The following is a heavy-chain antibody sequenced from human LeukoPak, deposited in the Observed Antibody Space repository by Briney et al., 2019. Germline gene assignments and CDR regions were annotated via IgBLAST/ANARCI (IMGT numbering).Heavy chain of an antibody. D-gene: IGHD1-26*01. Sequence: TSETLSLTCAVYGGSFSGYYWSWIRQPPGKGLEWIGEINHSGSTNYNPSLKSRVTISVDTSKNQFSLKLSSVTAADTAVYYCARGGYGGSSGLDAFDIWGQGTMVTVSS. CDR2: INHSGST. J-gene: IGHJ3*02. V-gene: IGHV4-34*01. CDR3: ARGGYGGSSGLDAFDI. CDR1: GGSFSGYY.